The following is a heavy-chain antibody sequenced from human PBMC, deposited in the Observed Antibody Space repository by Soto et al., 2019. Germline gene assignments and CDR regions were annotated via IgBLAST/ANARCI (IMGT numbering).Heavy chain of an antibody. CDR2: IAWNSDII. CDR1: GFSFEDYA. Sequence: EVQLVESGGGLVQPGRSLRLSCAASGFSFEDYAMHWVRQAPGKGLEWVSGIAWNSDIIGYADSVKGRFTISRDNGKNSLYLHMISLRPEDTALYYCAKDHYGSAIYGMDVWGQGTTVTVSS. CDR3: AKDHYGSAIYGMDV. V-gene: IGHV3-9*01. J-gene: IGHJ6*02. D-gene: IGHD3-10*01.